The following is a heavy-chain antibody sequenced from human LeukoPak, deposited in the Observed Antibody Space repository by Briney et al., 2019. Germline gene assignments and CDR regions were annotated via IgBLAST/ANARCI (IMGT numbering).Heavy chain of an antibody. J-gene: IGHJ3*02. CDR2: IYYSGST. CDR1: GGSISSYY. D-gene: IGHD2-15*01. V-gene: IGHV4-59*07. Sequence: SDTLSLTCTVSGGSISSYYWSWIRQPPGKGLEWIGYIYYSGSTNYNPSLKSRVTISVDTSKNQFSLKLSSVTAADTAVYYCARLCSGGSCYSDAFDIWGQGTMVTVSS. CDR3: ARLCSGGSCYSDAFDI.